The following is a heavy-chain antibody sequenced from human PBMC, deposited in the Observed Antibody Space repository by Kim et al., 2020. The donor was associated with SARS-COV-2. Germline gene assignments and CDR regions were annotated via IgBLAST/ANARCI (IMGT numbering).Heavy chain of an antibody. CDR1: GFTFSDYY. CDR2: ISSSGSTI. CDR3: ARDSHLWSSSVGMDV. Sequence: GGSLRLSCAASGFTFSDYYMSWIRQAPGKGLEWVSYISSSGSTIYYADSVKGRFTISRDNAKNSLYLQMNSLRAEDTAVYYCARDSHLWSSSVGMDVWGQGTTVTVSS. J-gene: IGHJ6*02. V-gene: IGHV3-11*01. D-gene: IGHD6-6*01.